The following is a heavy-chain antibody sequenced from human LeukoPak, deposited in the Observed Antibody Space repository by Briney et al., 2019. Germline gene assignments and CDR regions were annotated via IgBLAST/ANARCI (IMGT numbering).Heavy chain of an antibody. V-gene: IGHV4-4*02. J-gene: IGHJ4*02. CDR2: IFHSGST. Sequence: SGTLSLTCAVSGGSISSSNWWTWVRQPPGKGLEWIGEIFHSGSTNYNPSLKSRVTISVDKSKNQFSLKLSSVTAADTAVYYCARHGIAVVTRPLPIDYWGQGTLVTVSS. D-gene: IGHD4-23*01. CDR1: GGSISSSNW. CDR3: ARHGIAVVTRPLPIDY.